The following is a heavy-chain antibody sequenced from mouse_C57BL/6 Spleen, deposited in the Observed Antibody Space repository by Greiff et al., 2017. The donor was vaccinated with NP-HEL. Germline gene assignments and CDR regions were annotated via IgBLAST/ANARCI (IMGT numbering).Heavy chain of an antibody. J-gene: IGHJ1*03. CDR2: ISDGGSYT. CDR1: GFTFSSYA. Sequence: EVHLVESGGGLVKPGGSLKLSCAASGFTFSSYAMSRVRQTPEKRLEWVATISDGGSYTYYPDNVKGRFTISRDNAKNNLYLQMSHLKSEDTAMYYCARDRGEGGWYFDVWGTGTTVTVSS. D-gene: IGHD3-1*01. CDR3: ARDRGEGGWYFDV. V-gene: IGHV5-4*01.